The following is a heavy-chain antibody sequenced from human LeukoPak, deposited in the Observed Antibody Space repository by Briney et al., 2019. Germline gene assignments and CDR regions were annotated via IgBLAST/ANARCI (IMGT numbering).Heavy chain of an antibody. D-gene: IGHD3-22*01. V-gene: IGHV3-30*02. CDR2: IRYDGSNK. CDR1: GFTFNHYG. Sequence: PGRSLRLSCAAAGFTFNHYGMHWVRQAPGKGLEWVAFIRYDGSNKYYADSVKGRFTISRDNSKNTLYLQMNSLRAEDTAVYYCAKERMIVARNWFDPWGQGTLVTVSS. J-gene: IGHJ5*02. CDR3: AKERMIVARNWFDP.